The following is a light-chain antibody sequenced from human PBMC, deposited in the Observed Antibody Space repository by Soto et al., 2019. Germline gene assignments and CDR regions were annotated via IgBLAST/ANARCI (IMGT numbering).Light chain of an antibody. J-gene: IGKJ4*01. Sequence: DIQMTQSPFTLSASVGDRVIITCRASQSISSWLAWYQQKPGKAPKLLIYKASSLESGVPSRFSGSGSGTEFTLTISSLQPDDFATYYCQQYKSYQLTCGGGPKVEIK. V-gene: IGKV1-5*03. CDR2: KAS. CDR3: QQYKSYQLT. CDR1: QSISSW.